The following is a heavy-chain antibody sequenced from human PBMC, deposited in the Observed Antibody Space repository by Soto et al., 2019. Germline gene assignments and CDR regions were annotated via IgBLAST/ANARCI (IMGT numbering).Heavy chain of an antibody. J-gene: IGHJ5*02. D-gene: IGHD6-6*01. V-gene: IGHV1-69*13. CDR3: ARVSRKLVRRPPLADP. CDR2: IIPIFGTA. Sequence: SVKVSCKASGGTFSSYAISWVRQAPGQGLEWMGGIIPIFGTANYAQKFQGRVTITADESTSTAYMELSSLRSEDTAVYYCARVSRKLVRRPPLADPWGQGTLVTVSS. CDR1: GGTFSSYA.